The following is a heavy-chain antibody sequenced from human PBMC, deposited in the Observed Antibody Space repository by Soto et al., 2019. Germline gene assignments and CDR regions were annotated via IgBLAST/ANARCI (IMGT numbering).Heavy chain of an antibody. V-gene: IGHV3-9*01. CDR1: GFTFDDYA. CDR2: INWNSGSI. D-gene: IGHD6-13*01. CDR3: VKDESINWYSGHFRH. J-gene: IGHJ1*01. Sequence: EVQLVESGGGLVQPGRSLRLSCAASGFTFDDYAMHWVRQVPGKGLEWVSGINWNSGSIGYGDSVKGRVAISRDNAKNSLHLQMNSLSAEDTAFYYCVKDESINWYSGHFRHWGQGTLVTVS.